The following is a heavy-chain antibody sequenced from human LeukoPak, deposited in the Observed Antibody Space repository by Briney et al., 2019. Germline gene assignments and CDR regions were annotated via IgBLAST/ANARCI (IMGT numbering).Heavy chain of an antibody. Sequence: ASVKVSCKASGYTFTSYGISWVRQAPGHGLEWMGWISAYNGNTNYAQKLQGRVTMTTDTSTSTAYMELRSLRSDDTAVYYCARVKFYGDYPFFQHWGQGTLVTVSS. V-gene: IGHV1-18*01. D-gene: IGHD4-17*01. CDR2: ISAYNGNT. CDR1: GYTFTSYG. CDR3: ARVKFYGDYPFFQH. J-gene: IGHJ1*01.